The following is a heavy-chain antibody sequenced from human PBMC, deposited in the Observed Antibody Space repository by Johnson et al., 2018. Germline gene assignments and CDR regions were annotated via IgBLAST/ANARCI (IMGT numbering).Heavy chain of an antibody. CDR2: ISYDGSIK. Sequence: QVQLVQSGGGVVQPGRSLRVSCAASGFSFSSCGMHWVRQAPGKGLQWVAFISYDGSIKFYGDSAKGRFTISRDHSKNTRYLQMNSLGAEDTAVYFCAKSPTTTTVGDYWGQGTLVTVSS. CDR3: AKSPTTTTVGDY. CDR1: GFSFSSCG. J-gene: IGHJ4*02. V-gene: IGHV3-30*18. D-gene: IGHD4-11*01.